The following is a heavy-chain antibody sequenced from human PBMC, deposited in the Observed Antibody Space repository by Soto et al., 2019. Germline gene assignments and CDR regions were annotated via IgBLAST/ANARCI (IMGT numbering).Heavy chain of an antibody. V-gene: IGHV4-31*03. J-gene: IGHJ5*02. Sequence: SETLSLTCTVSGGSISSGGDYWSWLRQHPGKGLEWIGYIYYSGSTYYNPSLKSRVTISVDTSKNQFSLKLSSVTAADTAVYYCARVEPYHDSGYDCPPNWFDPWGQGTLVTVSS. CDR2: IYYSGST. CDR3: ARVEPYHDSGYDCPPNWFDP. D-gene: IGHD5-12*01. CDR1: GGSISSGGDY.